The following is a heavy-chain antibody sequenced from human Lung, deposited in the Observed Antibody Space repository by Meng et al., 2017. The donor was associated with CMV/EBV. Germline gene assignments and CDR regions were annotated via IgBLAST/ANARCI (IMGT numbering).Heavy chain of an antibody. D-gene: IGHD1-26*01. CDR3: AKWGGGSYFDS. V-gene: IGHV3-30*02. CDR2: IRYDESDK. CDR1: GFIFSTYG. J-gene: IGHJ4*02. Sequence: GESLKISCAASGFIFSTYGMHWVRQAPGKGLEWVAFIRYDESDKYYADSVMGRFTISRDNSKNTLYLKMNSLGAEVTDVYYCAKWGGGSYFDSWGQGTLVTVSS.